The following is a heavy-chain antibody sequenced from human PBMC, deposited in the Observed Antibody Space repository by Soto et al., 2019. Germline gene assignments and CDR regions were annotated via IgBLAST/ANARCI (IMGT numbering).Heavy chain of an antibody. CDR2: IYYSGST. J-gene: IGHJ4*02. CDR1: GGSISSGGYY. Sequence: QVQLQESGPGLVKPSQTLSLTCTVSGGSISSGGYYWSWIRQHPGKGLEWIGYIYYSGSTYYNPSLKSRVTXSXDXPKNQFSLKLSSVTAADTAVYYCARDMCGDCFSFDSWGQGTLVTVSS. D-gene: IGHD2-21*02. CDR3: ARDMCGDCFSFDS. V-gene: IGHV4-31*03.